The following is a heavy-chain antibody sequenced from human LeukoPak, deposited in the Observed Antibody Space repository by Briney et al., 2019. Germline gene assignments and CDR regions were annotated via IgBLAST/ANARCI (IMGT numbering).Heavy chain of an antibody. J-gene: IGHJ5*02. CDR3: AREHCSGGSCISYNWFDR. CDR2: ISISGSTI. D-gene: IGHD2-15*01. CDR1: GFTFSRYG. Sequence: QSGGSLRLSCEASGFTFSRYGMSWIRQAPGKGLEWVSYISISGSTIYYADSVKGRFTISRDNAKNSLYLQMNSLRAEDTALYFCAREHCSGGSCISYNWFDRWGQGTLVTVSS. V-gene: IGHV3-48*04.